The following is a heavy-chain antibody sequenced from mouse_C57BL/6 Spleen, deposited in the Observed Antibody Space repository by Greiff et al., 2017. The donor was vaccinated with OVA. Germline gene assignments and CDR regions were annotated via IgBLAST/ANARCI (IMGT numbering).Heavy chain of an antibody. D-gene: IGHD2-3*01. CDR2: ISSGGDYI. J-gene: IGHJ3*01. Sequence: EVHLVESGEGLVKPGGSLKLSCAASGFTFSSYAMSWVRQTPEKRLEWVAYISSGGDYIYYADTVKGRFTISRDNARNTLYLQMSSLKSEDTAMYYCTPDGYYGGFAYWGQGTLVTVSA. CDR3: TPDGYYGGFAY. V-gene: IGHV5-9-1*02. CDR1: GFTFSSYA.